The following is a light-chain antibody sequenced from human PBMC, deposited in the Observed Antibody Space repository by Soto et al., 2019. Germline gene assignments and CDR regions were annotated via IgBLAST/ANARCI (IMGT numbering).Light chain of an antibody. V-gene: IGKV3-15*01. CDR1: QSLYSN. CDR2: GAS. Sequence: EIVMTQSPATLSVSPGERVILSCRASQSLYSNLAWYQQKPGQAPRLLIFGASTRATGVPARFSGSGSGTEFTLTISSLQSEDSAVYYCQHYTNWPLTFGGGTKVEI. CDR3: QHYTNWPLT. J-gene: IGKJ4*01.